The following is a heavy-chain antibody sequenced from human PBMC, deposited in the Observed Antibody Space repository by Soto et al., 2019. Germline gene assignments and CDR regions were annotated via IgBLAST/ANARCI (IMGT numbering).Heavy chain of an antibody. CDR2: IYSGGST. Sequence: GGSLRLSCAASGFTVSNKLMSWVRQAPGKGLEWVSVIYSGGSTYYAASVQGRFTISRDNSKNGLYLQMNSLRAEDTAVYYCASRILVSDAFDIWGQGTMVTVSS. J-gene: IGHJ3*02. D-gene: IGHD3-3*02. CDR3: ASRILVSDAFDI. CDR1: GFTVSNKL. V-gene: IGHV3-53*01.